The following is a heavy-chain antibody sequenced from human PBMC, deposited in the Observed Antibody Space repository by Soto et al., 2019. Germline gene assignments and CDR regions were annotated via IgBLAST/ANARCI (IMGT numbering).Heavy chain of an antibody. D-gene: IGHD3-16*01. CDR1: GCTLRSYA. CDR2: ISGSGGST. J-gene: IGHJ4*02. CDR3: AKGGGSDYTWGNYFEY. Sequence: PVGSLRLSCAASGCTLRSYAMSCVRHSPGKWLEWVSGISGSGGSTDYADSVKGRFIISRDNPKNTLYLKMSSLRAEDTAVYYCAKGGGSDYTWGNYFEYWGQGTLANVS. V-gene: IGHV3-23*01.